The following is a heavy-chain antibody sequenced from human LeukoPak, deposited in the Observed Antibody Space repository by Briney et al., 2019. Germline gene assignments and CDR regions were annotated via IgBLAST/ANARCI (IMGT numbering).Heavy chain of an antibody. Sequence: GRSLRLSCAASGFTFDDYAMHWVRQAPGKGLEWVSGISWNSGSIGYADSVKGRFTISRDNAKNSLYLQMNSLRAGDTALYYCAKDMNDFWTLFDYWGQGTLVTVSS. CDR1: GFTFDDYA. CDR3: AKDMNDFWTLFDY. V-gene: IGHV3-9*01. CDR2: ISWNSGSI. D-gene: IGHD3-3*01. J-gene: IGHJ4*02.